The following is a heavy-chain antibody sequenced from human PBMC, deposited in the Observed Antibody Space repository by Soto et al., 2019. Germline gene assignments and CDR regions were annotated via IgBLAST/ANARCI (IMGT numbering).Heavy chain of an antibody. Sequence: EVQLVESGGGLVKPGGSLRLSCAASGFTFSNAWMNWVRQAPGKGLEWVGRIKRKSDGGTTDYAAPVKGRFTISRDDSKNTLYLQMNSLKTEDTALYYCATSSRSWDYFDYWDQGTLVTVSS. V-gene: IGHV3-15*07. CDR2: IKRKSDGGTT. CDR3: ATSSRSWDYFDY. D-gene: IGHD1-26*01. CDR1: GFTFSNAW. J-gene: IGHJ4*02.